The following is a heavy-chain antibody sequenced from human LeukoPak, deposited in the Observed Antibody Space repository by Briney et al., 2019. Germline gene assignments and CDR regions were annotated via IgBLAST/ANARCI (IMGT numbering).Heavy chain of an antibody. D-gene: IGHD3-22*01. V-gene: IGHV1-18*01. CDR1: GYTFTSYG. J-gene: IGHJ6*03. CDR2: ISAYNGNT. CDR3: ARVGDPIVVGYYYMDV. Sequence: ASVKVSCKASGYTFTSYGISWVRQAPGQGLEWMGWISAYNGNTNYAQKLQGRVTMTTDTSTSTAYMELRSLRSDDTAVYYCARVGDPIVVGYYYMDVWGKGTTVTVSS.